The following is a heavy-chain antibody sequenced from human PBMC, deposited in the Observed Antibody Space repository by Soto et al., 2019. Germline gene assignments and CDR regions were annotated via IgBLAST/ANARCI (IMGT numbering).Heavy chain of an antibody. V-gene: IGHV4-39*01. CDR1: GGSISSSSYY. J-gene: IGHJ3*02. CDR3: ARQGVVAAARAFQS. Sequence: QLQLQESGPGLVKPSETLSLTCTVSGGSISSSSYYWGWIRQPPGKGLEWIGSIFYSGSTYYNPALTSRATLPGNTSEDQCALRLSSVTAADTAVYYCARQGVVAAARAFQSWGQRTKVNVSS. D-gene: IGHD2-15*01. CDR2: IFYSGST.